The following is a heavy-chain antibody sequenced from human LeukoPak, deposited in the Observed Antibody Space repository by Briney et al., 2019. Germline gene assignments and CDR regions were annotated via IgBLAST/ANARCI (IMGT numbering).Heavy chain of an antibody. Sequence: PGGSLRLSCAASGFTFSHHYMHWVRQAPGKGLVWAARIDIDGGTGYADSVKGRFTISRDNAKNTVYLQMNSLRAEDTAVYYCARDLEYTFDYWGQGTSVTVSS. J-gene: IGHJ4*02. D-gene: IGHD2/OR15-2a*01. CDR1: GFTFSHHY. CDR2: IDIDGGT. V-gene: IGHV3-74*01. CDR3: ARDLEYTFDY.